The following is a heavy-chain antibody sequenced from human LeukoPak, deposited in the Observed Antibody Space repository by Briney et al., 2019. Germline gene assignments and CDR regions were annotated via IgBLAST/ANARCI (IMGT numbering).Heavy chain of an antibody. V-gene: IGHV1-18*01. CDR1: GYTFTSYG. CDR2: ISAYNGNT. D-gene: IGHD3-22*01. Sequence: ASVEVSCKASGYTFTSYGISWVRQAPGQGLEWMGWISAYNGNTNYAQKLQGRVTMTTDTSTSTAYMELRSLRSDDTAVYYCARDQHYYDSSGYSTWGPFDYWGQGTLVTVSS. J-gene: IGHJ4*02. CDR3: ARDQHYYDSSGYSTWGPFDY.